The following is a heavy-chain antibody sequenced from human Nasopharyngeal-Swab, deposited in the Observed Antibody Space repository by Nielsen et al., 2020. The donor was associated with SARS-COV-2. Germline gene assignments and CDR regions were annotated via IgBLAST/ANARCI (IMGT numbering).Heavy chain of an antibody. CDR1: GGTFSSYA. J-gene: IGHJ4*02. CDR2: IIPIFGTA. Sequence: SVKVSCKASGGTFSSYAISWVRQAPGQGLEWMGGIIPIFGTANYAQKFQGRVTITADESTSTAYMELSSPRSEDTAVYYCAREERLLRRYGFDYWGQGTLVTVSS. CDR3: AREERLLRRYGFDY. D-gene: IGHD3-22*01. V-gene: IGHV1-69*13.